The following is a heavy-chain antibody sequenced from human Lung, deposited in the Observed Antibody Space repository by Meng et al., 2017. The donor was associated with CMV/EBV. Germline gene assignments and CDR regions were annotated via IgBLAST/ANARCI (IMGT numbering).Heavy chain of an antibody. CDR3: AKDYFSTTGFLDS. CDR2: IAGSDSAT. Sequence: AASGFMFSNYAMSWDRQAPGRGLEWVAAIAGSDSATYHADSVRGRFSISRDNSENTLWLQMNSLRAEDTAMYYCAKDYFSTTGFLDSWGQGTLVTVSS. CDR1: GFMFSNYA. J-gene: IGHJ4*02. V-gene: IGHV3-23*01. D-gene: IGHD2/OR15-2a*01.